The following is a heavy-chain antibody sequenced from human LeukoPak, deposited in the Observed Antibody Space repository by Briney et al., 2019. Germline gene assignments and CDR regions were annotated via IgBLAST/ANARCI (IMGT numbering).Heavy chain of an antibody. D-gene: IGHD3-22*01. CDR1: GGSFSGYY. CDR2: INHSGST. Sequence: PSETLSLTCAVYGGSFSGYYWSWIRQPPGKGLEWIGEINHSGSTNYNPSLKSRVTISVDTSKNQFSLKLSSVTAADTAVYYCARRRGMVVAITSYFDYWGQGTLVTVSS. V-gene: IGHV4-34*01. CDR3: ARRRGMVVAITSYFDY. J-gene: IGHJ4*02.